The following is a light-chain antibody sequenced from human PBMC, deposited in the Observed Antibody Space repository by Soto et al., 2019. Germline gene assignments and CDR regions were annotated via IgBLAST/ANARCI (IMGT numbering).Light chain of an antibody. V-gene: IGKV1-5*01. Sequence: QMTQSPSTLSASVGDTVTITCRASQNINNWLAWYQQKPGQAPKVVIYDASSLGSGVPSRFSGRRSGTEFTLTISSLQSDDFATYYCHQYKVNFGQGTKLEIK. CDR3: HQYKVN. CDR2: DAS. J-gene: IGKJ2*01. CDR1: QNINNW.